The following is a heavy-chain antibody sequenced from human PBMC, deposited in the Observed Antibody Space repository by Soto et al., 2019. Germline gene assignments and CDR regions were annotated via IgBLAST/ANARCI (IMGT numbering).Heavy chain of an antibody. CDR1: GFTFSSYG. J-gene: IGHJ4*02. CDR3: AKAYHILTGYYMGY. CDR2: ISYDGSNK. Sequence: QVQLVESGGGVVQPGRSLRLSCAASGFTFSSYGMHWVRQAPGKGLEWVAVISYDGSNKYYADSAKGRFTISRDNSKNTLYLLMNSLRAEDTAVYYCAKAYHILTGYYMGYWGQGTLVTVSS. V-gene: IGHV3-30*18. D-gene: IGHD3-9*01.